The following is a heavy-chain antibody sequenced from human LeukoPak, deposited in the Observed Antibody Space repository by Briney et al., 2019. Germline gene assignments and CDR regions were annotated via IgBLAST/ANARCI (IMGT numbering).Heavy chain of an antibody. CDR3: ASRGATCGLGY. D-gene: IGHD6-25*01. V-gene: IGHV3-74*01. J-gene: IGHJ4*02. CDR2: INSDGSTT. Sequence: GGSLRLSCAASGFTFSSYWMHWVRQAPGKGLVWVSRINSDGSTTTYADSVKGRFTISRDNAKNTLYLQMNSLRAEDTAVYFCASRGATCGLGYWGQGTLVTVSS. CDR1: GFTFSSYW.